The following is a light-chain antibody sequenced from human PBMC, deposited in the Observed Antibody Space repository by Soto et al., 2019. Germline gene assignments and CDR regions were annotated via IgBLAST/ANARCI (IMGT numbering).Light chain of an antibody. Sequence: DIQMTQSPSTLSGSVGDRVTITCRASQTISSWLARYQQKPGKAPKLLIYKASTLKSGVPSRFSGSGSGTEFTLTSSSLQADDFATYYSQHYNSYSEALGQGTKV. CDR2: KAS. V-gene: IGKV1-5*03. CDR1: QTISSW. J-gene: IGKJ1*01. CDR3: QHYNSYSEA.